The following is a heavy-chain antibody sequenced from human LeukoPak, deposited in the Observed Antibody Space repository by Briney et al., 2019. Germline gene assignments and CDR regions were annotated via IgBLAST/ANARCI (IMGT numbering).Heavy chain of an antibody. CDR3: ARRPYYDSSGWFDP. D-gene: IGHD3-22*01. V-gene: IGHV4-61*08. J-gene: IGHJ5*02. Sequence: SQTLSLTCAVSGGSISSGGYYWSWIRQPPGKGLEWIGYIYYSGSTNYNPSLKSRVTISVDTSKNQFSLKLSSVTAADTAVYYCARRPYYDSSGWFDPWGQGTLVTVSS. CDR2: IYYSGST. CDR1: GGSISSGGYY.